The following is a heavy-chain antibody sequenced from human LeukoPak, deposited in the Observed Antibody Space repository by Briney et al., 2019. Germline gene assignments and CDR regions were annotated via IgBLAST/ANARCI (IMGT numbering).Heavy chain of an antibody. J-gene: IGHJ6*04. V-gene: IGHV3-7*03. D-gene: IGHD6-13*01. CDR1: GFTFSSYW. CDR2: IKQDGSEK. CDR3: ARDRRTSSWYENYYGMDV. Sequence: GGSLRLSCAASGFTFSSYWMSWVHQAPGKGLEWVANIKQDGSEKYYVDSVRGRFTISRDNAKNSLYLQMNSLRAEDTAVYYCARDRRTSSWYENYYGMDVWGKGTTVTVSS.